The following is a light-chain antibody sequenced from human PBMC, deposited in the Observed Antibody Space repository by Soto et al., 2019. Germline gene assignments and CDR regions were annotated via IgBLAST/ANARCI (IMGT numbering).Light chain of an antibody. CDR1: QSISSY. J-gene: IGKJ1*01. Sequence: IHMAHSPSSLSASVGYRVTIVCVASQSISSYLTWYQQKPGKAPKLLIYAASSLQSGVPSRFSGSGSGTDFTLTISSLQPEDFATYYCQQSYSTRWTFGQGTKVDIK. V-gene: IGKV1-39*01. CDR2: AAS. CDR3: QQSYSTRWT.